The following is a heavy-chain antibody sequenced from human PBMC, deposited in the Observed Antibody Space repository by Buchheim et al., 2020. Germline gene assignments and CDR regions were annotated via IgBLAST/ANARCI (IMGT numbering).Heavy chain of an antibody. CDR1: GGSISSGSYY. CDR2: IYTSGST. Sequence: QVQLQESGPGLVKPSQTLSLTCTVSGGSISSGSYYWSWIRQPAGKGLEWIGRIYTSGSTNYNPSLKSRVTISVDTSKNQFSLKLSSVTAADTAVYYCARGYYDFWSGYYGYYYYGMDVWGQGTT. D-gene: IGHD3-3*01. CDR3: ARGYYDFWSGYYGYYYYGMDV. V-gene: IGHV4-61*02. J-gene: IGHJ6*02.